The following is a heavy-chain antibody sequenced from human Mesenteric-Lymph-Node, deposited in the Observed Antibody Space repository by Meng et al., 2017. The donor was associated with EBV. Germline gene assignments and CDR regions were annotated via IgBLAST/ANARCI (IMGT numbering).Heavy chain of an antibody. V-gene: IGHV4-4*02. Sequence: APGLALSKASVTLSLYRSVSGGIISSGYLWSLVRQPPGKGLEWIGEIYHDGTTNYPPSLKSRVSISVDKSKNQFSLKLSSVTAADTAVYYCARSPYSGSYYANFDYWGQRTLVTVSS. CDR2: IYHDGTT. D-gene: IGHD1-26*01. CDR1: GGIISSGYL. J-gene: IGHJ4*02. CDR3: ARSPYSGSYYANFDY.